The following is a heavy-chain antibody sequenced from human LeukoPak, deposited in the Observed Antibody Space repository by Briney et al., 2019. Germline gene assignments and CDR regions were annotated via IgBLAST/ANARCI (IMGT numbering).Heavy chain of an antibody. V-gene: IGHV4-59*12. CDR1: GGSISNYY. Sequence: SETLSLTCTVSGGSISNYYWSWIRQPPGKGLEWIGSIYYSGSTYYNPSLKSRVTISVDTSKNQFSLKLSSVTAADTAVYYCARDLWFGESGDYWGQGTLVTVSS. D-gene: IGHD3-10*01. CDR3: ARDLWFGESGDY. J-gene: IGHJ4*02. CDR2: IYYSGST.